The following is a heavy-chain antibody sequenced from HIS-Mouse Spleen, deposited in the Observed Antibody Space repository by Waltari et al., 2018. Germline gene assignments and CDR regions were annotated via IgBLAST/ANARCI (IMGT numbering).Heavy chain of an antibody. V-gene: IGHV4-39*07. CDR2: IYYSWST. CDR1: GGSISSSSYY. D-gene: IGHD6-13*01. CDR3: AREIPYSSSWYDWYFDL. J-gene: IGHJ2*01. Sequence: QLQLQESGPGLVKPSETLSLTTTVSGGSISSSSYYWGWIRQPPGKGLEWIGSIYYSWSTYYNPSLKSRVTISVDTSKNQFSLKLSSVTAADTAVYYCAREIPYSSSWYDWYFDLWGRGTLVTVSS.